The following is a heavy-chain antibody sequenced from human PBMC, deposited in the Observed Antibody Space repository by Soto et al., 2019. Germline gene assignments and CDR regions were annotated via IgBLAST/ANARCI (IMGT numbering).Heavy chain of an antibody. J-gene: IGHJ4*02. CDR2: TSYDGSNK. V-gene: IGHV3-30*03. Sequence: PGGSLRLSCAASGFTFSSYGMYWVRQAPGKGLEWVAFTSYDGSNKYYADSVKGRFTISRDNSKNTLYLQMNSLRVEDTAMYYCARGTRGVVTAPLDYWGQRTLVTVSS. D-gene: IGHD2-21*02. CDR3: ARGTRGVVTAPLDY. CDR1: GFTFSSYG.